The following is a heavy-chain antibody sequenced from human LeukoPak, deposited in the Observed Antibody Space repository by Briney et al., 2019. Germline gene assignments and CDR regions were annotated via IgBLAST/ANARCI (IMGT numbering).Heavy chain of an antibody. V-gene: IGHV4-4*07. D-gene: IGHD3-16*01. J-gene: IGHJ4*02. CDR2: ISTSAST. CDR3: ARDHDAFDI. Sequence: SETLSLTCTVSGGTISSYYWSWMRQPAGKGLEWMGRISTSASTNYTPFLKSRVTMSVDTSKNQFSLKLSSVTAADTAVYYCARDHDAFDIWGQGTLVTVSS. CDR1: GGTISSYY.